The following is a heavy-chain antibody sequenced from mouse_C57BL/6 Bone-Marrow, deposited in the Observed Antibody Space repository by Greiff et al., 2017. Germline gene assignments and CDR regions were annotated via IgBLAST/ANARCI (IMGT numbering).Heavy chain of an antibody. D-gene: IGHD2-3*01. CDR2: IDPENGDT. J-gene: IGHJ2*01. CDR3: TSDGYLYYFDY. V-gene: IGHV14-4*01. Sequence: EVQLQESGAELVRPGASVKLSCTASGFNIKDDYMHWVKQRPEQGLEWIGWIDPENGDTEYASKFQGKATITADTSSNTAYLQLSSLTSEDTAVYYCTSDGYLYYFDYWGQGTTLTVSS. CDR1: GFNIKDDY.